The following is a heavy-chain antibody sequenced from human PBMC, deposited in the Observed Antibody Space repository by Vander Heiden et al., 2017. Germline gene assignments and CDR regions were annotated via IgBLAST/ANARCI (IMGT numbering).Heavy chain of an antibody. CDR2: IKQDGSEK. D-gene: IGHD3-10*01. Sequence: EVQLVASGGGLVQPGGSLILSCAASGFTFSSYWMSWVRQAPGKGLEWVANIKQDGSEKYYVDSVKGRFTISRDNAKNSLYLQMNSLRAEDTAVYYCARDRVLPLYDYWGQGTLVTVSS. J-gene: IGHJ4*02. V-gene: IGHV3-7*01. CDR3: ARDRVLPLYDY. CDR1: GFTFSSYW.